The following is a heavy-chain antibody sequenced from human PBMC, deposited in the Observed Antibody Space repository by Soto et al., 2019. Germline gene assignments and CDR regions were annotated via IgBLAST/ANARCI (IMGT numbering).Heavy chain of an antibody. J-gene: IGHJ6*02. CDR1: GGTFSSYA. CDR2: IIPIFGTA. D-gene: IGHD4-17*01. V-gene: IGHV1-69*13. CDR3: ARGTDYGDYYYYGMDV. Sequence: SVKVSCKASGGTFSSYAISWVRQAPGQGLEWMGGIIPIFGTANYAQKFQGRVTITADESTSTAYMELSSLRSEDTAVYYCARGTDYGDYYYYGMDVWGQGTKVTVYS.